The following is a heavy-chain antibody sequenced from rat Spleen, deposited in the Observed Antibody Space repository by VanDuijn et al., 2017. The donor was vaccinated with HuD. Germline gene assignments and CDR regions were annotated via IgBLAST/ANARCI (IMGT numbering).Heavy chain of an antibody. J-gene: IGHJ3*01. CDR3: ARLGITLGAGHWFAY. CDR2: INIGGGDT. V-gene: IGHV5S14*01. CDR1: GFTFRNYG. D-gene: IGHD1-2*01. Sequence: EVQLVESGGALVQPGRSLNLSCAASGFTFRNYGMAWVRQTLTRGLEWVAFINIGGGDTYYRDSVQGRFTISRDNAKNTQYLQMDSRRSEDTATYYCARLGITLGAGHWFAYWGQGTLVTVSS.